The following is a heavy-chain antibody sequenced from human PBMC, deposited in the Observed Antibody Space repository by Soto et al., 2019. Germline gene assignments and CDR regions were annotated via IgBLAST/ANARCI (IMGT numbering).Heavy chain of an antibody. CDR1: GGSFSGYY. Sequence: SETLSHTCAVYGGSFSGYYWSWIRQPPGKGLEWIGEINHSGSTNYNPSLKSRVTISVDTSKNQFSLKLSSVTAADTAVYYCARGLPRYCSGGSCYFYYGMDVWGQGTTVTVSS. D-gene: IGHD2-15*01. J-gene: IGHJ6*02. CDR2: INHSGST. V-gene: IGHV4-34*01. CDR3: ARGLPRYCSGGSCYFYYGMDV.